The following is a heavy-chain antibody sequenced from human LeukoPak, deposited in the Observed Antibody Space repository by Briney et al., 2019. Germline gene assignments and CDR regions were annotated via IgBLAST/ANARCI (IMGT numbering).Heavy chain of an antibody. J-gene: IGHJ2*01. Sequence: GESLKISCKGFGYSFTIYWIAWVRQMPGKGLEWMGIIYPGDSDTTYSPSFQGQVTISADKSISTAYLQWSSLKASDTAIYYCARQASWYFDLWGRGTLVTVSS. V-gene: IGHV5-51*01. CDR2: IYPGDSDT. CDR1: GYSFTIYW. CDR3: ARQASWYFDL.